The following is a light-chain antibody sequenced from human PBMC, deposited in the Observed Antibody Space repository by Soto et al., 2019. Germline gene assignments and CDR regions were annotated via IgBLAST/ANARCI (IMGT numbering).Light chain of an antibody. Sequence: DIVLTQSPGTLSLSPGERATLSCRASQSVSSSYLAWYQQKPGQAPRLLIYDSSTRATGIPDRFRGSGSGTDFALTINRLDPEDFAVYYCQQYGSSVYTFGQGTKLEIE. CDR1: QSVSSSY. V-gene: IGKV3-20*01. CDR3: QQYGSSVYT. CDR2: DSS. J-gene: IGKJ2*01.